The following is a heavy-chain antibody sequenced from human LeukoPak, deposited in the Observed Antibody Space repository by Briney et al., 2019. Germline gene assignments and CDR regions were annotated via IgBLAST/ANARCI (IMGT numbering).Heavy chain of an antibody. J-gene: IGHJ4*02. CDR3: AKHYGDNRGFDY. Sequence: GGSLRLSCAASGFTFSSYAMHWVRQAPGKGLEWVAVISYDGSNKYYADSVKGRFTISRDNSKNSLYLQMNSLRAEDTAVYYCAKHYGDNRGFDYWGQGTLVTVSS. V-gene: IGHV3-30*07. CDR1: GFTFSSYA. D-gene: IGHD4-17*01. CDR2: ISYDGSNK.